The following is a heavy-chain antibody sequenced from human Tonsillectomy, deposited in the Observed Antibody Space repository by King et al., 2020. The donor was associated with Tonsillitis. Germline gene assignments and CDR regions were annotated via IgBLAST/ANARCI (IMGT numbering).Heavy chain of an antibody. D-gene: IGHD3-9*01. Sequence: QLVQSGAEVKKPGASVKVSCKASGYTFSDYNMHWVRQAPGQGLEWMGWINPNNGGTSYAHKFQGRVAMTRDTSINTAYLEVNSLRSDDTAVYYCARRPPLTGYPTYYFDYWGQGTLVTVSS. CDR3: ARRPPLTGYPTYYFDY. J-gene: IGHJ4*02. CDR1: GYTFSDYN. V-gene: IGHV1-2*02. CDR2: INPNNGGT.